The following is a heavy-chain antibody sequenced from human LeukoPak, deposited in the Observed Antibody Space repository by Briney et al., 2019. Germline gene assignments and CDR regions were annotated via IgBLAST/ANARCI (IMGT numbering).Heavy chain of an antibody. CDR1: GDFFISSSNY. D-gene: IGHD2-2*01. CDR2: IYYDGST. V-gene: IGHV4-39*01. CDR3: GSRGLLVPAS. J-gene: IGHJ5*02. Sequence: SETLSLTCTVSGDFFISSSNYWVWIRQPPGKGLEWVGSIYYDGSTYYNSALKSRATIFADTSKSQFSLKLNSVIAADTAVYYCGSRGLLVPASWGQGTLVTVSS.